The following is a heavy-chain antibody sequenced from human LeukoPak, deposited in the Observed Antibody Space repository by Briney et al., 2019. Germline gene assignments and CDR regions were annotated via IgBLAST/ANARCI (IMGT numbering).Heavy chain of an antibody. V-gene: IGHV3-23*01. CDR2: ISAGGGST. CDR3: AKDLGYRDFDY. D-gene: IGHD6-13*01. CDR1: GFTFSSHA. Sequence: PGGSLRLSCAASGFTFSSHAMSWVRQAPGKGLEWVSAISAGGGSTYYADSVKGRFTISRDNSKNTLYLQMNSLRAEDTVVYYCAKDLGYRDFDYWGQGTLVTVSS. J-gene: IGHJ4*02.